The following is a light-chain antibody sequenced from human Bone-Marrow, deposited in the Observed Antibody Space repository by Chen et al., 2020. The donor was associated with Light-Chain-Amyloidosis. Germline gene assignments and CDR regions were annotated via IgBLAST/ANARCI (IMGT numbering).Light chain of an antibody. CDR2: GAS. J-gene: IGKJ2*03. CDR3: QHYGGSPLFS. CDR1: QSVSNNY. V-gene: IGKV3-20*01. Sequence: EIVLTQSPGTLSLSPGERATLSCRASQSVSNNYLAWYQQKPGQAPRLLIYGASSRATDIPDRFSGSGSGTDFTLTISRLEPEDCAVYYCQHYGGSPLFSFGQGTKLEIK.